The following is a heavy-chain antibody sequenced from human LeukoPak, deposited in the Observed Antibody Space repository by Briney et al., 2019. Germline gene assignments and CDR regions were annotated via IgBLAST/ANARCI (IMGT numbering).Heavy chain of an antibody. Sequence: PGGSLRLSCAASGFTFSSYAMHWVRQAPGKGLEWVAVISYDGSNKYYADSVKGRFTISRDNSKNTLYLQMNSLRAEDTAVYYCAKAGPTYCSSTSCHYYYGMDVWGQGTTVIVSS. CDR1: GFTFSSYA. J-gene: IGHJ6*02. V-gene: IGHV3-30*04. D-gene: IGHD2-2*01. CDR2: ISYDGSNK. CDR3: AKAGPTYCSSTSCHYYYGMDV.